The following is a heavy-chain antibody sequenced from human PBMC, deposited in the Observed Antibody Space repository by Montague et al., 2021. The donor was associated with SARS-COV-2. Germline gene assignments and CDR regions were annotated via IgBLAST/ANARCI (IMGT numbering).Heavy chain of an antibody. D-gene: IGHD5/OR15-5a*01. CDR1: GFSLRNRGVG. CDR3: ARSNDVYDHFDY. V-gene: IGHV2-5*01. J-gene: IGHJ4*02. Sequence: VKSTHTLTLTCSLSGFSLRNRGVGVGWIRQPPGKALEWLAFIYWNDDKRYNRSLENRLTITKDSSENQVVLTVTNVDPVDSATYYCARSNDVYDHFDYWGQGTLVTVSS. CDR2: IYWNDDK.